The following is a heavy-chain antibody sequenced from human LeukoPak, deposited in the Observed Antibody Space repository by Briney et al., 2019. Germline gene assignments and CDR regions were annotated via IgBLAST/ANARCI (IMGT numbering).Heavy chain of an antibody. CDR2: IYHSGST. V-gene: IGHV4-38-2*02. D-gene: IGHD2-2*01. CDR1: GYSISSGYY. Sequence: SETLSLTCTVSGYSISSGYYWGWIRQPPGKGLEWIGSIYHSGSTYYNPSLKSRVTISVDRSKNQFSLKLSSVTAADTAVYYCARGPPIVVVPAAFFDYWGQGTLVTVSS. CDR3: ARGPPIVVVPAAFFDY. J-gene: IGHJ4*02.